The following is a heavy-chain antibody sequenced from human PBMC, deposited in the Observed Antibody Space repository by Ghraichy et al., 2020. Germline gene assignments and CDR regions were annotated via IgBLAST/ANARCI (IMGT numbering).Heavy chain of an antibody. CDR3: ARQPARGRKVLSPLRIGEL. CDR1: GGSISSSSYY. V-gene: IGHV4-39*01. Sequence: SETLSLTCTVSGGSISSSSYYWGWIRQPPGKGLEWIGSIYYSGSTYYNPSLKSRVTISVDTSKNQFSLKLSSVTAADTAVYYCARQPARGRKVLSPLRIGELWGQGTLVTVSS. CDR2: IYYSGST. J-gene: IGHJ4*02. D-gene: IGHD3-10*01.